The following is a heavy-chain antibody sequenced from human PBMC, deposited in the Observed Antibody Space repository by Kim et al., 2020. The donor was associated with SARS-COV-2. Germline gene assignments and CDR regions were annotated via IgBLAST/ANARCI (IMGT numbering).Heavy chain of an antibody. CDR2: ISESGDDT. V-gene: IGHV3-23*01. CDR1: GFTFSSYA. D-gene: IGHD6-13*01. J-gene: IGHJ4*02. CDR3: EKSTISIYSTSWYGEFGD. Sequence: GGSLRLSCAASGFTFSSYAMNWVRQAPGKGLEWVSAISESGDDTYYADSAKGRFTMSRDNSNNTVYMQMNSLRAEDTAVYYCEKSTISIYSTSWYGEFGDWGQGSQVTVSS.